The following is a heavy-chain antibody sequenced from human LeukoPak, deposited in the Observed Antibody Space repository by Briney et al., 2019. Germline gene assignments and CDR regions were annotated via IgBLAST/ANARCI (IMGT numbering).Heavy chain of an antibody. D-gene: IGHD1/OR15-1a*01. CDR2: IIPILGIA. CDR3: ARAKNLNWNKVGGAFDI. Sequence: GASVKVSCKASGGTFSSYAISWVRQAPGQGLEWMGRIIPILGIANYAQKFQGRVTITADKSTSTAYMELSSLRSEDTAVYYCARAKNLNWNKVGGAFDIWGQGTMVTVSS. V-gene: IGHV1-69*04. J-gene: IGHJ3*02. CDR1: GGTFSSYA.